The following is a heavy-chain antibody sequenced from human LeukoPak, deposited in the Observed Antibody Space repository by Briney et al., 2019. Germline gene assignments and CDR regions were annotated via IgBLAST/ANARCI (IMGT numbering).Heavy chain of an antibody. D-gene: IGHD3-10*01. V-gene: IGHV3-30*03. J-gene: IGHJ6*03. Sequence: PGGSLRLSCAASGFTFSNYGMHWVRQAPGKGLEWVAVISYDGSNKYYADSVKGRFTISRDNSKNTLYLQMNSLRSDDTAVYYCAREMLWFGDLLTYFLDVWGKGTTVIVSS. CDR2: ISYDGSNK. CDR1: GFTFSNYG. CDR3: AREMLWFGDLLTYFLDV.